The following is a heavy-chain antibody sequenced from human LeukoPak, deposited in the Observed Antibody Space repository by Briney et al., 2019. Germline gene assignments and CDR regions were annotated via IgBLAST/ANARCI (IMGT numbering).Heavy chain of an antibody. V-gene: IGHV3-23*01. J-gene: IGHJ5*02. CDR3: AKSLARHLNWFDP. CDR2: ISGSGGST. Sequence: GGSLRLSCAASGFTFSSYAMSWVRQAPGEGLEWVPAISGSGGSTYYADSVKGRFTISRDNSKNTLYLQMNSLRAEDTAVYYCAKSLARHLNWFDPWGQGTLVTVSS. CDR1: GFTFSSYA.